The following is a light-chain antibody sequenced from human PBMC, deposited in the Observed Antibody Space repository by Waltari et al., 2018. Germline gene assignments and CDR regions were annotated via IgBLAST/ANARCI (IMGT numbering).Light chain of an antibody. Sequence: QSVLTQPPSVSAAPGQKVTISCSGASTYNFVSWYQQVPGTAPKLLIYENNKRPSRIPDRFTGAKSGTSATLVITGLQTGDEADYYCGTWDNSVSVSVFGGGTKLTVL. CDR2: ENN. V-gene: IGLV1-51*02. CDR3: GTWDNSVSVSV. J-gene: IGLJ3*02. CDR1: STYNF.